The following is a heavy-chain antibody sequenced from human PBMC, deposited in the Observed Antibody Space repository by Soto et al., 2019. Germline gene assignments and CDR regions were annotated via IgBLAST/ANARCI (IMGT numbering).Heavy chain of an antibody. CDR3: AREEGGGYDHRWFDP. J-gene: IGHJ5*02. D-gene: IGHD5-12*01. CDR1: GGSISSGGYY. CDR2: IYYSGST. V-gene: IGHV4-31*03. Sequence: QVQLQESGPGLVKPSQTLSLTCTVSGGSISSGGYYWSWIRQHPGKGLEWIGYIYYSGSTYYNPSLKSRGTIPVDTSKNQFSLKLSSVTAADTDVYYCAREEGGGYDHRWFDPWGQGTLVTVSS.